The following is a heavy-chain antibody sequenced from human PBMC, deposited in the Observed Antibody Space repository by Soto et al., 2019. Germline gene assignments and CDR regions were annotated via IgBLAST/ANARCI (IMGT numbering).Heavy chain of an antibody. V-gene: IGHV1-18*01. CDR2: ISGFNDDT. CDR3: ARSGSYYPARNWFGP. D-gene: IGHD3-10*01. J-gene: IGHJ5*02. Sequence: QVQLVQSGAEMKNPGASVKVSCKASGYTFTSYGISWVRQAPGQGLEWMGWISGFNDDTNHAQKLQGRVTMTKDTATSPAYMELRSLKSDDTAGYYCARSGSYYPARNWFGPWGQGTLVTVSS. CDR1: GYTFTSYG.